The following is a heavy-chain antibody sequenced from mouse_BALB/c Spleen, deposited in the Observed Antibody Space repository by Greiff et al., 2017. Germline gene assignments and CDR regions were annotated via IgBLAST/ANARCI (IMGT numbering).Heavy chain of an antibody. CDR1: GYTFTDYA. V-gene: IGHV1S137*01. CDR2: ISTYYGDA. J-gene: IGHJ4*01. CDR3: ARKYGNHYYAMDY. D-gene: IGHD2-10*02. Sequence: VKLVESGAELVRPGVSVKISCKGSGYTFTDYAMHWVKQSHAKSLEWIGVISTYYGDASYNQKFKGKATMTVDKSSSTAYMELARLTSEDSAIYYCARKYGNHYYAMDYWGQGTSVTVSS.